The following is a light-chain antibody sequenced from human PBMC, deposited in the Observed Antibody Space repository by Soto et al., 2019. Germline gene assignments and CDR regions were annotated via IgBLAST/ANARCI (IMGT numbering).Light chain of an antibody. CDR1: QGIVDT. CDR3: QPYNSWPLT. CDR2: DTS. Sequence: EVVMRQSPATLSVSRGEGATLSCRASQGIVDTLAWYQHKPGQTPRLLIYDTSTRATGVPTRFSGSRSGAEFTLKINSLQSEDFAVYYCQPYNSWPLTFGGGTKV. J-gene: IGKJ4*01. V-gene: IGKV3-15*01.